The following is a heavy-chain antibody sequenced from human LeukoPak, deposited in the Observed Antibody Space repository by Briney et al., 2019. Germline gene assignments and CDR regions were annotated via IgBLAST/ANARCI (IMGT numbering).Heavy chain of an antibody. V-gene: IGHV4-59*01. CDR2: IYYSGST. CDR3: AREVSGSSSKYYYYMDV. D-gene: IGHD6-6*01. Sequence: SETLSLTCSVSGGSISSYYWSWIRQPPGKGLEWIGYIYYSGSTKYNPSLKSRVTILLDTSKNQISLKLSSVTAADTAVYYCAREVSGSSSKYYYYMDVWGKGTTVTVSS. J-gene: IGHJ6*03. CDR1: GGSISSYY.